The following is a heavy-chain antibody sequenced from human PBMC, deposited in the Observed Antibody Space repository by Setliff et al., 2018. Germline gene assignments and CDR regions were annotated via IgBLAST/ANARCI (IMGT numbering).Heavy chain of an antibody. CDR2: ISAYNGNT. CDR1: GYTFTSYG. V-gene: IGHV1-18*01. J-gene: IGHJ6*02. CDR3: ARDVGPPDEAIWFGAYMDV. D-gene: IGHD3-10*01. Sequence: ASVKVSCKASGYTFTSYGISWVRQAPGQGLEWMGWISAYNGNTNHAQKLQGRVTMTTDTSTSTAYMELRSLRSDDTAVYYCARDVGPPDEAIWFGAYMDVWGQGTTVTVSS.